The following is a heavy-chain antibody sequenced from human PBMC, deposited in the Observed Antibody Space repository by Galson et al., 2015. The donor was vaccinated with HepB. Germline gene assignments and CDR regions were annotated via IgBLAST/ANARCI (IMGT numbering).Heavy chain of an antibody. CDR2: ISGSGGST. J-gene: IGHJ3*02. CDR1: GLIFSTYR. Sequence: SLRLSCAASGLIFSTYRMNWVRQAPGKGLEWVSAISGSGGSTYYADSVKGRFTISRDNSKNTLYLQMNSLRAEDTAVYYCAKEGSSGWPTFEAFDILCQGTMVTAYS. D-gene: IGHD6-19*01. V-gene: IGHV3-23*01. CDR3: AKEGSSGWPTFEAFDI.